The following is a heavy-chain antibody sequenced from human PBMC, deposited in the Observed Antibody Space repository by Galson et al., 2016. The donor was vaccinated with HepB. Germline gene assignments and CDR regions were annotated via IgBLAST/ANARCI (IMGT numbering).Heavy chain of an antibody. CDR1: GGSLNDYY. CDR2: VYPSGHT. V-gene: IGHV4-59*01. Sequence: ETLSLTCTVSGGSLNDYYWSWLRQPPGKGLQWIGYVYPSGHTKYNPSLKSRVTMSVDPSKSQFTLKMTSVTAADTAVYYCARPTSSGYGDAFDVWGQGTVVTVSS. J-gene: IGHJ3*01. CDR3: ARPTSSGYGDAFDV. D-gene: IGHD5-12*01.